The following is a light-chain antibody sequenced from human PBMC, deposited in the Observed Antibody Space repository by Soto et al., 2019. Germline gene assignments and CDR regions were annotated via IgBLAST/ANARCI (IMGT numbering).Light chain of an antibody. CDR1: QSVSSY. CDR2: GAS. Sequence: EIVLTQSPGTLSLSPGARATLSCRASQSVSSYLAWYQQKPGQAPRLLMYGASSRATGIPDRFSGSGSGTDFTLTITRLAREDFAVYYCQQYGNSPKTFGQGTKVDIK. CDR3: QQYGNSPKT. J-gene: IGKJ1*01. V-gene: IGKV3-20*01.